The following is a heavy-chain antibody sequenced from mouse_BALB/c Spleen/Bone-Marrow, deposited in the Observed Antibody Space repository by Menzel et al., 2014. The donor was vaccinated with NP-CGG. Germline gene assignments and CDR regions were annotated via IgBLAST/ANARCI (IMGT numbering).Heavy chain of an antibody. CDR3: ARSGSSSGYFDY. CDR2: ISSGSSTI. V-gene: IGHV5-17*02. CDR1: GFTFSSFG. J-gene: IGHJ2*01. D-gene: IGHD1-1*01. Sequence: EVQGVESGGGLVQPGGSRKLSCAASGFTFSSFGMHWVRQAPEKGLEWVAYISSGSSTIYYADTVMGRFTISRDNPKNTLFLQMTSLSSDDTAMYYCARSGSSSGYFDYWGQGTTLTVSS.